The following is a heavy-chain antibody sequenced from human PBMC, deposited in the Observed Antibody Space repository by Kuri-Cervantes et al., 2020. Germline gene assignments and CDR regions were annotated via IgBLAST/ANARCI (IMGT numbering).Heavy chain of an antibody. Sequence: LRLSCTVSGGSISSGGYNWSWIRQHPGKGLEWIGYIYYSGSTYYNPSLKSRVTISVDTSKNQFSLKLSSVTAADTAVYYCARQPYYYDSSGYYYHDAFDIWGQGTMVTVSS. CDR3: ARQPYYYDSSGYYYHDAFDI. CDR2: IYYSGST. V-gene: IGHV4-31*03. CDR1: GGSISSGGYN. D-gene: IGHD3-22*01. J-gene: IGHJ3*02.